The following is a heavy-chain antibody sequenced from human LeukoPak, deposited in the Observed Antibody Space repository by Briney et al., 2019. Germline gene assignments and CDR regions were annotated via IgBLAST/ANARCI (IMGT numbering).Heavy chain of an antibody. CDR1: GYTFTSYY. V-gene: IGHV1-46*01. CDR3: ARGYSSGWYTAEYFQH. J-gene: IGHJ1*01. D-gene: IGHD6-19*01. CDR2: INPSGGSA. Sequence: SVKVSCKSSGYTFTSYYMHWVRQAPGQGLEWMGIINPSGGSASYAQKFQGRVTMTRDTSTSTVYMELSSLRSEDTAVYYCARGYSSGWYTAEYFQHWGQGTLVTVSS.